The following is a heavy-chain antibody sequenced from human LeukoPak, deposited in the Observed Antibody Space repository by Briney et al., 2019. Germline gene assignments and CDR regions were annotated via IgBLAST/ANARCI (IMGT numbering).Heavy chain of an antibody. CDR2: ISGSGGST. Sequence: GESLRLSCAASGFTFSSYAMSWVRQAPGKGLEWVSAISGSGGSTYYADSVKGRFTISRDNSKNTLYLQMNSLRAEDTAVYYCAKDIVITMIVVVDYWGQGTLVTVSS. V-gene: IGHV3-23*01. CDR1: GFTFSSYA. J-gene: IGHJ4*02. CDR3: AKDIVITMIVVVDY. D-gene: IGHD3-22*01.